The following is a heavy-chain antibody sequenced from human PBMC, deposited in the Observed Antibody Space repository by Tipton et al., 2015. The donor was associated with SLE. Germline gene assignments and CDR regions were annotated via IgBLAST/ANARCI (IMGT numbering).Heavy chain of an antibody. D-gene: IGHD3-10*01. CDR1: GGSINSGSYF. J-gene: IGHJ6*02. CDR3: ARSGVQGVIYGMDV. V-gene: IGHV4-61*02. CDR2: IYTSGST. Sequence: TLSLTCTVSGGSINSGSYFWTWIRQPAGKGLEWIGRIYTSGSTNYNPSLKSRVTISVDTAKNQFSLKLTSVTAADTAVYYCARSGVQGVIYGMDVWGRGTTVTVSS.